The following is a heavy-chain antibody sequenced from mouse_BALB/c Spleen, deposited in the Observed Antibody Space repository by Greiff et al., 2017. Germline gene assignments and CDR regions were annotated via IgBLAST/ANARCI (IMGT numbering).Heavy chain of an antibody. CDR2: IWTGGGT. Sequence: VQLQQSGPGLVAPSQSLSITCTVSGFSLTSYDISWIRQPPGKGLEWLGVIWTGGGTNYNSAFMSRLSISKDNSKSQVFLKMNSQQTDDTAIYYCVRGFDYWGQGTTLTVSS. J-gene: IGHJ2*01. CDR1: GFSLTSYD. V-gene: IGHV2-9-2*01. CDR3: VRGFDY.